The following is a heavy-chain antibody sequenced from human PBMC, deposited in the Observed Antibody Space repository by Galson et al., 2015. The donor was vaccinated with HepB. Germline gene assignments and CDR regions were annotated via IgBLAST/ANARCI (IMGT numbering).Heavy chain of an antibody. CDR3: ARDLGELTNR. D-gene: IGHD3-16*01. CDR2: IKQDGSEK. Sequence: SLRLSCAASGSTFSSYWMSWVRQAPGKGLEWVANIKQDGSEKYYVDSVKGRFTISRDNAKNSLYLQMNSLRAEDTAVYYCARDLGELTNRWGQGTLVTVSS. V-gene: IGHV3-7*03. CDR1: GSTFSSYW. J-gene: IGHJ4*02.